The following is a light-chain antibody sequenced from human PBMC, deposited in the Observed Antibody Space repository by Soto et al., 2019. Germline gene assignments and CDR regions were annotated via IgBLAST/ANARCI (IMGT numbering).Light chain of an antibody. CDR2: GAS. V-gene: IGKV1-8*01. J-gene: IGKJ4*01. CDR1: PGISSY. CDR3: QQYYSYPPLT. Sequence: AIRMTQSPSSLSASTGDRVTITCRGIPGISSYLAWYPQKPVKAPKLLIYGASTLQSGVPLRFSGSGSGTDFTLTISCLQSEDFATYYCQQYYSYPPLTFGGGTKVEIK.